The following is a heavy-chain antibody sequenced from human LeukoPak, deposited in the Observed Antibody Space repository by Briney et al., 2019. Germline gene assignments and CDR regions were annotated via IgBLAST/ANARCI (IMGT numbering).Heavy chain of an antibody. D-gene: IGHD3-10*01. Sequence: GGSLRLSCAASGFTFSSYSMNWVRQAPGKGLEWVSSISSSSSYIYYADSVKGRFTISRGNAKNSLYLQMNSLRAEDTAVYYCARAASMVRGVIIYWGQGTLVTVSS. J-gene: IGHJ4*02. CDR1: GFTFSSYS. CDR3: ARAASMVRGVIIY. CDR2: ISSSSSYI. V-gene: IGHV3-21*01.